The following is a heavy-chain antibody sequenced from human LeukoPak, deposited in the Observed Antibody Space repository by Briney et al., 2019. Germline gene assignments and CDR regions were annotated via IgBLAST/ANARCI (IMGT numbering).Heavy chain of an antibody. J-gene: IGHJ4*02. CDR1: GGSLSNSGDY. D-gene: IGHD4-23*01. CDR3: ARHGDNPGYYYFHY. Sequence: SETLSLTCTVSGGSLSNSGDYWGWIRQPPGKGLEWIGSINYSGSVYYNPSLKGRVTISVDTSKNQLSLKLTSVTAADTAVYYCARHGDNPGYYYFHYWGQGTLVTVSS. V-gene: IGHV4-39*01. CDR2: INYSGSV.